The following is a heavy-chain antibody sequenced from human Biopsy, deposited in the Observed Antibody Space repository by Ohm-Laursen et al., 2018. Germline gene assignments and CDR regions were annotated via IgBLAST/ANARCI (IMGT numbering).Heavy chain of an antibody. CDR1: GDSVTKYY. CDR2: IYYSVMT. J-gene: IGHJ6*02. CDR3: ARDSGILNFGNFKYYHYYGMDV. Sequence: TLSLTCSVSGDSVTKYYWSWIRQPPGKGLEWIGHIYYSVMTNYNPSLQSRVSISVDTSRNQVSLTLSSVTAADTAVYYCARDSGILNFGNFKYYHYYGMDVWGQGTKVTVSS. D-gene: IGHD4-23*01. V-gene: IGHV4-59*02.